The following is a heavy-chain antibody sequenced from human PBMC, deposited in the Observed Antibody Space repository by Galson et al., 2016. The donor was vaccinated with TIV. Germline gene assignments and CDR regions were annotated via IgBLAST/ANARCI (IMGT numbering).Heavy chain of an antibody. CDR2: ISDGGNT. CDR3: ARDRVVDATYYYYYYGMDV. J-gene: IGHJ6*02. V-gene: IGHV3-66*02. D-gene: IGHD2-15*01. Sequence: ASSGLSVSSNYMTWVRQAPGKGLEWVSLISDGGNTYYSDSVRGRFTISRDNSKNTLYLQMSSLRAEDTAVYYCARDRVVDATYYYYYYGMDVWGQGTTVTVSS. CDR1: GLSVSSNY.